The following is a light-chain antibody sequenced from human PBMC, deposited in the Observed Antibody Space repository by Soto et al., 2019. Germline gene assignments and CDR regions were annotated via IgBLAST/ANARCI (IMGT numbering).Light chain of an antibody. CDR1: QSVSSSS. CDR3: QQYGGSPPYT. J-gene: IGKJ2*01. Sequence: EIVLTQSPGTLSLSPGERATLSCRVSQSVSSSSLAWYQQRPGQAPRLLIYGASSRATGIPHRFSGSGSGTDFTLTISRLEPEDFVVYYCQQYGGSPPYTFGQGTKLEIK. V-gene: IGKV3-20*01. CDR2: GAS.